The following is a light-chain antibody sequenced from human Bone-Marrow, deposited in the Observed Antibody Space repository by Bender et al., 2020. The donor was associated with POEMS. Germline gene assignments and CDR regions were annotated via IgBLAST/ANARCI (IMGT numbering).Light chain of an antibody. CDR3: AVWDDSLNGWV. Sequence: QSVLTQPPSASGTPGQRVTISCSGGSSNIGSNHVYWYQQLPGTAPKLLIYRSSQRPSGVPDRFSGSRSGTSGSLAISGLQSEDEADYYCAVWDDSLNGWVFGGGTKLTVL. CDR1: SSNIGSNH. V-gene: IGLV1-44*01. J-gene: IGLJ3*02. CDR2: RSS.